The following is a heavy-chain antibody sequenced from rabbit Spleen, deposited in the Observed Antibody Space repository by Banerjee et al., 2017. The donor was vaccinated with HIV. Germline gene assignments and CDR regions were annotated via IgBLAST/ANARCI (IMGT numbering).Heavy chain of an antibody. CDR3: ARTATLGGPDFIDL. CDR1: GFSFSSSYY. Sequence: QEQLEESGGDLVKPGASLTLTCTASGFSFSSSYYMCWVRQAPGKGLEWIACIYAGSSGSTYYASWAKGRSTISKASSTTVTLQMTSLTVADTATYFCARTATLGGPDFIDLWGPGTLVTVS. CDR2: IYAGSSGST. V-gene: IGHV1S45*01. D-gene: IGHD3-1*01. J-gene: IGHJ6*01.